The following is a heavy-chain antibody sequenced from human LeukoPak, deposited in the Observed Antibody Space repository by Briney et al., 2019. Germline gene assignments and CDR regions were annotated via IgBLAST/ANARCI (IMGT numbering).Heavy chain of an antibody. CDR3: ARRGKTPLVRDYYYYMDV. Sequence: ASVKVSCEASGYTFTSYYMHWVPQAPGQRLEWMGIINPSSGSTSYAQKFQGRVTMTRDMSTSTVYMELSSLRSEDTAVYYCARRGKTPLVRDYYYYMDVWGKGTTVTVSS. D-gene: IGHD6-6*01. CDR1: GYTFTSYY. CDR2: INPSSGST. V-gene: IGHV1-46*01. J-gene: IGHJ6*03.